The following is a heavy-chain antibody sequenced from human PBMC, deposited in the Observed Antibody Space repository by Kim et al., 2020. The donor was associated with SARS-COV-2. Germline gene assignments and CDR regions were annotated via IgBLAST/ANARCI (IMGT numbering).Heavy chain of an antibody. Sequence: SETLSLTCTVSGGSISSYYWSWIRQPPGKGLEWIGYIYYSGSTNYNPSLKSRVTISVDTSKNQFSLKLSSVTAADTAVYYCARADLDHDAFDIWGQGTMVTVSS. CDR2: IYYSGST. J-gene: IGHJ3*02. CDR3: ARADLDHDAFDI. CDR1: GGSISSYY. V-gene: IGHV4-59*13.